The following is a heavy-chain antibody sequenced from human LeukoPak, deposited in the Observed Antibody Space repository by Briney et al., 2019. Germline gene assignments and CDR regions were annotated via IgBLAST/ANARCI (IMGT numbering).Heavy chain of an antibody. CDR3: ARDPYGSGSYYNNYYYYYYMDV. D-gene: IGHD3-10*01. CDR2: INPNSGGT. CDR1: GYTFTGYY. Sequence: ASVKVSCKASGYTFTGYYMHWVRQAPGQGLEWMGWINPNSGGTNYAQKFQGRVTMTRDTSISTAYMELSRLRSDDTAVYYCARDPYGSGSYYNNYYYYYYMDVWGKGTTVTVSS. V-gene: IGHV1-2*02. J-gene: IGHJ6*03.